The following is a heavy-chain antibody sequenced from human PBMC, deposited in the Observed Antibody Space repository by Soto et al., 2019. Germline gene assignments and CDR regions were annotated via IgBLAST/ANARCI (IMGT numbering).Heavy chain of an antibody. J-gene: IGHJ6*03. CDR3: ARAGAYSSVYYMDV. D-gene: IGHD6-19*01. Sequence: QVQLQESGPGLVKPSGTLSLTCAVSSGSISSSNWWSWVRQPPGKGLAWIGEIYHSGSTNYNPSLTTRVATSVDKSKNHCALELSSVPAANTAVYYCARAGAYSSVYYMDVWGKGTTVTVSS. CDR2: IYHSGST. CDR1: SGSISSSNW. V-gene: IGHV4-4*02.